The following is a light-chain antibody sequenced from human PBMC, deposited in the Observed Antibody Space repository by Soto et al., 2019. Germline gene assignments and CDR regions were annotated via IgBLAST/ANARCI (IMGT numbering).Light chain of an antibody. CDR1: QSLVHRDGHTF. CDR2: KVS. J-gene: IGKJ2*01. CDR3: MHGSHWPPTYI. V-gene: IGKV2-30*02. Sequence: DVVITQSPRSLPVTLGQPASISCRSSQSLVHRDGHTFFNWFHQTPGQSPRRLIYKVSNRDSGVPDRFSGSGSATDFTLTISRVEAEDVGVYYCMHGSHWPPTYIFGQGTKLEIK.